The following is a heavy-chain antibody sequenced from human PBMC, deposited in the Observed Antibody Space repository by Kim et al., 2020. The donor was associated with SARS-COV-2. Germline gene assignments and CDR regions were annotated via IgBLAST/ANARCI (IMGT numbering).Heavy chain of an antibody. CDR1: GGSISSSSYY. D-gene: IGHD6-13*01. CDR2: IYYSGST. Sequence: SETLSLTCTVSGGSISSSSYYWGWIRQPPGKGLEWIGSIYYSGSTYYNPSLKSRVTISVDTSKNQFSLKLSSVTAADTAVYYCATFPSVLYSSSWDYWGQGTLVTVSS. CDR3: ATFPSVLYSSSWDY. J-gene: IGHJ4*02. V-gene: IGHV4-39*01.